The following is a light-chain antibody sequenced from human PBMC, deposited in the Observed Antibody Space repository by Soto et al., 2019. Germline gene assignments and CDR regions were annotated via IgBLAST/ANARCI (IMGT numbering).Light chain of an antibody. CDR2: AAS. V-gene: IGKV1-39*01. CDR1: QTIITY. J-gene: IGKJ1*01. CDR3: QQSYSTPT. Sequence: DIQMTQSPSSLSASVGDRVTITCRASQTIITYLNWYQLKPGKTPKLLIYAASSLQSGVPSRFRGSGSETEFTLTIGSLQPEDFATYYCQQSYSTPTFGQGTKVELK.